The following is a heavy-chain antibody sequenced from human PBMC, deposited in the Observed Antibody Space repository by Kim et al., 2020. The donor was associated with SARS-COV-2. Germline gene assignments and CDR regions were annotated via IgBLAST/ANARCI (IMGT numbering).Heavy chain of an antibody. CDR3: ARETLGYCSSTSCYAEFDY. CDR2: IIPIFGTA. Sequence: SVKVSCKASGGTFSSYAISWVRQAPGQGLEWMGGIIPIFGTANYAQKFQGRVTITADESTSTAYMELSSLRSEDTAVYYCARETLGYCSSTSCYAEFDYWGPGTLVTVSS. V-gene: IGHV1-69*13. CDR1: GGTFSSYA. D-gene: IGHD2-2*01. J-gene: IGHJ4*02.